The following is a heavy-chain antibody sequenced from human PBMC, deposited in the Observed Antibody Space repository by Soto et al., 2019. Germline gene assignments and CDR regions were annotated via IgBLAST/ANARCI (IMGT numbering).Heavy chain of an antibody. Sequence: SETLSLTCAVYGGSFRGYYWSWIRQPPGKGLEWIGEINHSGSTNYNPSLKSRVTISVDTSKNQFSLKLSSVTAADTAVYYCARYYGYSSGWTYYYYYGMDVWGQGTTVTVSS. D-gene: IGHD6-19*01. CDR3: ARYYGYSSGWTYYYYYGMDV. CDR1: GGSFRGYY. V-gene: IGHV4-34*01. J-gene: IGHJ6*02. CDR2: INHSGST.